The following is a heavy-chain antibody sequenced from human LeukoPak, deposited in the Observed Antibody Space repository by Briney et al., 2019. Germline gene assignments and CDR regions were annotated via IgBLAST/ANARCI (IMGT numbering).Heavy chain of an antibody. CDR2: INPNSGGT. D-gene: IGHD3-10*01. J-gene: IGHJ4*02. V-gene: IGHV1-2*02. CDR3: ARAFDYYGPGGFDY. Sequence: ASVKVSCKASGYTFTGYYMHWVRQAPGQGLEWMGWINPNSGGTNYAQKLQGRVTMTRDTSISTAYMELSRLRSDDTAVYYCARAFDYYGPGGFDYWGQGTLVTVSS. CDR1: GYTFTGYY.